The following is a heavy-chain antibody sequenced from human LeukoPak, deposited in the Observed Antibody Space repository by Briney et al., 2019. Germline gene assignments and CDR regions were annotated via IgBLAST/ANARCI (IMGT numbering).Heavy chain of an antibody. V-gene: IGHV4-4*07. J-gene: IGHJ4*02. D-gene: IGHD3-10*01. Sequence: PSETLSLTCTVSGGSISSYYWSWLRQPAGKGLEWIGRIYTSGSPNYNPSLKSRVTMSVDTSKNQFSLKLRSMTAADTALYYCARGRSATMFDYWGQGTLVTVSS. CDR1: GGSISSYY. CDR3: ARGRSATMFDY. CDR2: IYTSGSP.